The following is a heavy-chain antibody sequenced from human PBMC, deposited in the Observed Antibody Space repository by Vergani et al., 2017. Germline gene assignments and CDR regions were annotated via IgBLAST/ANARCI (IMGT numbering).Heavy chain of an antibody. V-gene: IGHV3-30*18. CDR3: AKGLTRYSSGWYGEDAFDI. D-gene: IGHD6-19*01. CDR1: GFTFSSYG. Sequence: VQLVESGGGLVQPGGSLRLSCAASGFTFSSYGMHWVRQAPGKGLEWVAVISYDGSNKYYADSVKGRFTISRDNSKNTLYLQMNSLRAEDTAVYYCAKGLTRYSSGWYGEDAFDIWGQGTMVTVSS. CDR2: ISYDGSNK. J-gene: IGHJ3*02.